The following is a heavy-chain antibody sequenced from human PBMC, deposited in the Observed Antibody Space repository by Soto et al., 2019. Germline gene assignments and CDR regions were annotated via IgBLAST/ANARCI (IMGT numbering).Heavy chain of an antibody. J-gene: IGHJ4*02. CDR1: GFTFSSYA. D-gene: IGHD4-17*01. CDR2: ISGSGGST. V-gene: IGHV3-23*01. CDR3: AKIYTDYGDPFDY. Sequence: EVQLLESGGGLVQPGGSLRLSCAASGFTFSSYAMSWVRQAPGKGLEWVSAISGSGGSTYYADSVKVRFTISRDNSKNTLYLQMNSLRAEDTAVYYCAKIYTDYGDPFDYWGQGTLVTVSS.